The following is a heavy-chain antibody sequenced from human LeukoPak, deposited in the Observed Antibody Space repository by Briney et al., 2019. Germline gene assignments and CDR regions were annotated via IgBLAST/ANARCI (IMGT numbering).Heavy chain of an antibody. D-gene: IGHD5-24*01. V-gene: IGHV3-15*01. CDR1: GFIFSNAW. J-gene: IGHJ5*02. Sequence: PGGSLRLSCAASGFIFSNAWMSWVRQAPGKGLEWVGRIKTKTDGETTDYAAPVKGRFTISRDDSKNTLYPQMSSLKTEDTAVYYCAETHRYNHWGQGTLVTVSS. CDR3: AETHRYNH. CDR2: IKTKTDGETT.